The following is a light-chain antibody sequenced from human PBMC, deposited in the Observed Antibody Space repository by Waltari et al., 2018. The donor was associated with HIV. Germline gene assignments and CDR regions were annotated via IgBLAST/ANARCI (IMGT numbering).Light chain of an antibody. Sequence: DIVMTQSPDSLAVSLGERATINCTSSQSVLYHSNNLTCLSWYQQKPGQPPKLLFYWASTRESGVPDRFSGGGSGTDFTLTITSLQAEDVAVYYCQQYYSPPWTFGQGTKVEVK. CDR3: QQYYSPPWT. CDR2: WAS. J-gene: IGKJ1*01. CDR1: QSVLYHSNNLTC. V-gene: IGKV4-1*01.